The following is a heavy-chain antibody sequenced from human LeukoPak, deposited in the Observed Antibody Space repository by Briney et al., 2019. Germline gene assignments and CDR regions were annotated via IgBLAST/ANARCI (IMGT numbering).Heavy chain of an antibody. D-gene: IGHD3-3*01. Sequence: PGGSLRLSCAASGFTFSSYGMHWVRQAPGKGLEWVACIYSDGTNKDYADSVKGRFIISRDNSKNTLYLQMNSLRADDTAVYYCAKDRSGYYKWSDPWGQGTLVTVSS. CDR3: AKDRSGYYKWSDP. CDR2: IYSDGTNK. CDR1: GFTFSSYG. J-gene: IGHJ5*02. V-gene: IGHV3-30*02.